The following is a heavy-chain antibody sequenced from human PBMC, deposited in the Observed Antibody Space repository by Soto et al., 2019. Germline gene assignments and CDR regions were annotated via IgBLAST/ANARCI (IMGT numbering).Heavy chain of an antibody. D-gene: IGHD3-22*01. CDR3: ARIHSDSSGYYGPSYYYGMDV. Sequence: GSGPTLVNPTQTLTLTCTFSGFSLSTSGMCVSWIRQPPGKALEWLALIDWDDDKYYSTSLKTRLTISKDTSKNQVVLTMTNMDPVDTATYYCARIHSDSSGYYGPSYYYGMDVWGQGTTVSVSS. J-gene: IGHJ6*02. CDR2: IDWDDDK. V-gene: IGHV2-70*01. CDR1: GFSLSTSGMC.